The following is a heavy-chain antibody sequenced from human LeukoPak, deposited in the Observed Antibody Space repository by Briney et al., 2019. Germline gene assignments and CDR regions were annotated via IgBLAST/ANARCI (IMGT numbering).Heavy chain of an antibody. CDR2: INPSGGST. CDR3: ARDRSTVASGRSWYFDL. CDR1: GYTFTSYY. V-gene: IGHV1-46*01. J-gene: IGHJ2*01. Sequence: ASVKVSCKASGYTFTSYYMHWVRQAPGQGLEWMGIINPSGGSTIYAHKFQGRVTMTRDMSTSTVYMELSSLRSEDTAVYYGARDRSTVASGRSWYFDLWGRGTLVTVSS. D-gene: IGHD4-11*01.